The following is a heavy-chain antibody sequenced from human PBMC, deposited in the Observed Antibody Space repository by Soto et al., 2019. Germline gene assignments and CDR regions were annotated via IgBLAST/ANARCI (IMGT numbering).Heavy chain of an antibody. CDR3: VRERAVDPPYNRFDP. Sequence: PSETLSLTCTVSGGSISSRDYYWGWIRQPPGKGLEWIGYIYYSGSTYYNPSLKSRVTVSVDTSKNQFSLKLYSVTAADTALYYCVRERAVDPPYNRFDPWGQGTLVTVSS. CDR2: IYYSGST. CDR1: GGSISSRDYY. D-gene: IGHD5-12*01. J-gene: IGHJ5*02. V-gene: IGHV4-30-4*01.